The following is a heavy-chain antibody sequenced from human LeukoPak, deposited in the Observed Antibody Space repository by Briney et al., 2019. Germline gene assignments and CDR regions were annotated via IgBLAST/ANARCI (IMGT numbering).Heavy chain of an antibody. CDR2: ISSRDNNI. CDR3: AKVSRVGTRSRFCFDS. CDR1: QFTLSNYI. J-gene: IGHJ4*02. Sequence: GGSLTLSCAGSQFTLSNYIMRWVGQAAGRGVEGVSCISSRDNNIYYTDSVNARFTNSRNTVYISMILLMNGLRAVYTAMYYCAKVSRVGTRSRFCFDSWGQGTLVTVSS. V-gene: IGHV3-21*01. D-gene: IGHD1-26*01.